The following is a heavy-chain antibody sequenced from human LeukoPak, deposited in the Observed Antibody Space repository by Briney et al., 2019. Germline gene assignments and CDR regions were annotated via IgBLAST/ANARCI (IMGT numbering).Heavy chain of an antibody. J-gene: IGHJ4*02. Sequence: GGSLSLSCAASGFTFSSYAMSWVRQAPGKGLEWVSAISGSGGSTYYADSVKGRFTISRDNSKNTLYLQMNSLRAEDTAVYYCAKSVAVAGIFDYWGQGTLVTVPS. CDR2: ISGSGGST. CDR1: GFTFSSYA. V-gene: IGHV3-23*01. D-gene: IGHD6-19*01. CDR3: AKSVAVAGIFDY.